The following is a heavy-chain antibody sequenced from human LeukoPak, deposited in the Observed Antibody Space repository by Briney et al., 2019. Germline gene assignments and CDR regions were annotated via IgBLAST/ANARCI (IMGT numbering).Heavy chain of an antibody. Sequence: GGSLRLSCAASGVIFNQYWMSWVRQAPGRGLEWVANIDQDGSEKHYVDSVKGRFTISRDNARNSLYLQMNSLRAEDTAVYYCARVAKVTTIGYFDYWGQGTLVTVSS. D-gene: IGHD4-17*01. CDR3: ARVAKVTTIGYFDY. V-gene: IGHV3-7*03. CDR1: GVIFNQYW. CDR2: IDQDGSEK. J-gene: IGHJ4*02.